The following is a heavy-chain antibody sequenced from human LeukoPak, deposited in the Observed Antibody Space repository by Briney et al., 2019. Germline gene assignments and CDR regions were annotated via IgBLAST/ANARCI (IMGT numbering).Heavy chain of an antibody. J-gene: IGHJ5*01. D-gene: IGHD2-2*01. CDR2: INHSGVT. V-gene: IGHV4-34*01. CDR1: GFTFSSYA. CDR3: ARPGYCSATSCSGWLDS. Sequence: PGGSLRLSCAASGFTFSSYAMSWVRQPPGKGLEWIGEINHSGVTNYNPSLKSRVTISVDTSKNQFSLKLSSVTAADTAVYYCARPGYCSATSCSGWLDSWGRGTLVTVSS.